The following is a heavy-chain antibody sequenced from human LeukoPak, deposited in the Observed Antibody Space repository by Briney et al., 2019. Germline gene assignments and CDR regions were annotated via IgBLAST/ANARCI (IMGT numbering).Heavy chain of an antibody. CDR2: INADGSQT. Sequence: GGSLRLSCAASGFTLSSYWMSWVRQAAGKGLEWVALINADGSQTNYVDSVKGRLTISRDKAENSLYMKMNSLRAEDTAVYYCARDLGYGALDPWGQGTLVTVSS. V-gene: IGHV3-7*01. CDR3: ARDLGYGALDP. J-gene: IGHJ5*02. CDR1: GFTLSSYW. D-gene: IGHD4-17*01.